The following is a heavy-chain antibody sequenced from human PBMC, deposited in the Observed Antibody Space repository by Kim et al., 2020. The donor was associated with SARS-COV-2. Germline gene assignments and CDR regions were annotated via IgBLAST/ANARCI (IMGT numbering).Heavy chain of an antibody. D-gene: IGHD1-1*01. Sequence: GGSLRLSCAASGFTFSSYSMNWVRQAPGKGLEWVSYISSSSSTIYYADSVKGRFTISRDNAKNSLYLQMNSLRAEDTAVYYCARVGESWYYYYGMDVWGQGTTVTVSS. CDR2: ISSSSSTI. V-gene: IGHV3-48*04. CDR1: GFTFSSYS. CDR3: ARVGESWYYYYGMDV. J-gene: IGHJ6*02.